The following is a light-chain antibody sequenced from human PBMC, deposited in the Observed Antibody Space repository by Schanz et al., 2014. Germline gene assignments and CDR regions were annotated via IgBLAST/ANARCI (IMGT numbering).Light chain of an antibody. CDR2: EVS. CDR3: CSYAGSSTVV. Sequence: QSALTQPPSASGSPGQSVTISCTGTSSDVGGYNYVSWYQQPPGKAPKLMIYEVSKRPSGVPDRFSGSKSGNTASLTISGLQAEDEADYYCCSYAGSSTVVFGGGTKLTVL. J-gene: IGLJ2*01. CDR1: SSDVGGYNY. V-gene: IGLV2-8*01.